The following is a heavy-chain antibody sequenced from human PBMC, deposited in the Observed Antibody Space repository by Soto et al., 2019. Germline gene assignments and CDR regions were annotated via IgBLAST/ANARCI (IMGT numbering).Heavy chain of an antibody. CDR3: AKATLPGVAHSISAAGYPRGY. Sequence: GGSLRLSCAASGFPFSSYAMSWVRQAPGKGLEWVSAISGSGGSTYYADSVKGRFTISGDNSKNTLYLQMNSLRAEDTAVYYCAKATLPGVAHSISAAGYPRGYWGQRSL. D-gene: IGHD6-13*01. J-gene: IGHJ4*02. CDR1: GFPFSSYA. CDR2: ISGSGGST. V-gene: IGHV3-23*01.